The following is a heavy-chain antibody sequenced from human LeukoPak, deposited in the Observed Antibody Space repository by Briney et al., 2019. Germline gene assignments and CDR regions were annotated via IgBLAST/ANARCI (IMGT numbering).Heavy chain of an antibody. D-gene: IGHD1-26*01. J-gene: IGHJ4*02. CDR2: ITNSGRST. V-gene: IGHV3-48*03. Sequence: GGSLRLSCEASGFTFSGYEMNWVRQAPGKGLEWVSYITNSGRSTNYADAVKGRFTISRDNAKKSVYLEMTDLRAEDTAVYYCAREASGNYHVFDSWGQGTLVTVSS. CDR1: GFTFSGYE. CDR3: AREASGNYHVFDS.